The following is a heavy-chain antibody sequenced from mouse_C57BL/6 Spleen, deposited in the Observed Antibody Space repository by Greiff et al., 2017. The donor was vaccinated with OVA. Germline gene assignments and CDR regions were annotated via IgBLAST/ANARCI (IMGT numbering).Heavy chain of an antibody. D-gene: IGHD1-1*02. CDR2: INPSTGGT. J-gene: IGHJ3*01. V-gene: IGHV1-42*01. CDR1: GYSFTGYY. Sequence: EVKLQESGPELVKPGASVKISCKASGYSFTGYYMNWVKQSPEKSLEWIGEINPSTGGTTYNQKFKAKATLTVDKSSSTAYMQLKSLTSEDSAVYYCASMEQVAYWGQGTLVTVSA. CDR3: ASMEQVAY.